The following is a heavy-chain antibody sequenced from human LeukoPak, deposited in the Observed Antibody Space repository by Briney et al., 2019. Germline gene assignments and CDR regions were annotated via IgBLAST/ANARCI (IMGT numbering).Heavy chain of an antibody. CDR3: ARDDVVVVPAAMRVHYGMDV. J-gene: IGHJ6*02. Sequence: ASVKVSCKASGYTFTSYAMHWVRQAPGQRLEWMGWINAGNGNTKYSQKFQGRVTITRDTSASTAYMELSSLRSEDTAVYYCARDDVVVVPAAMRVHYGMDVWGQGTTVTVSS. V-gene: IGHV1-3*01. D-gene: IGHD2-2*01. CDR1: GYTFTSYA. CDR2: INAGNGNT.